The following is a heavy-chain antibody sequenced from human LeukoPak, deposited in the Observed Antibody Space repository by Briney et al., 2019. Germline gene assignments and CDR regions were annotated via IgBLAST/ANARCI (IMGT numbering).Heavy chain of an antibody. V-gene: IGHV4-38-2*01. Sequence: SETLSLTCAVSGDSMSSGYYWGWIRQSPEKGLEWIGSIYESGSTYYNPSLRSRVTISADTSKNQISLKLDSVTAADTAVYYCATRNYGSGTYAGAFDIWGQGTLATVSS. D-gene: IGHD3-10*01. CDR1: GDSMSSGYY. CDR3: ATRNYGSGTYAGAFDI. J-gene: IGHJ3*02. CDR2: IYESGST.